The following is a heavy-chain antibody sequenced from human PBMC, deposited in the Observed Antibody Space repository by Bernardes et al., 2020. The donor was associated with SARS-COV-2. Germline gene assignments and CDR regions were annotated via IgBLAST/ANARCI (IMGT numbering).Heavy chain of an antibody. D-gene: IGHD2-21*02. CDR1: GYTFTNFF. V-gene: IGHV1-2*02. J-gene: IGHJ4*02. CDR3: ASYAVVVTALDY. CDR2: INPHSGDT. Sequence: ASLQVSCKASGYTFTNFFMHWVRQAPGQGLEWLGLINPHSGDTNYAQKFQGRVTMTRDTSISTAYMEVSRLRSDDTAVYYCASYAVVVTALDYWGQGTLVTVSS.